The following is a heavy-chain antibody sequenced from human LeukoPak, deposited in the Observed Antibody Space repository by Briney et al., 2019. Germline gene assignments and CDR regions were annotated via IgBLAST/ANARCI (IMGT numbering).Heavy chain of an antibody. CDR1: GYTFTGYY. CDR3: AREGGGYDSDWFDP. D-gene: IGHD5-12*01. Sequence: GASVKVSCKASGYTFTGYYMHWVRQAPGQGLEWMGWINPNSGGTNYAQKFQGRVTMTRDTSISTAYMELSRLRSDDTAVYYCAREGGGYDSDWFDPWGQGTLVTVSS. V-gene: IGHV1-2*02. CDR2: INPNSGGT. J-gene: IGHJ5*02.